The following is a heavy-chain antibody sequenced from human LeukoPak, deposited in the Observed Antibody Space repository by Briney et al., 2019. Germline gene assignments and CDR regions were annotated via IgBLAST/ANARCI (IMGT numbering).Heavy chain of an antibody. CDR3: VRDFQWSLES. D-gene: IGHD1-1*01. CDR2: INYHSQPT. CDR1: GFTFSTFH. Sequence: GGSLRLSCTASGFTFSTFHMHWVRQAPGKGLEWVSYINYHSQPTYYADSVKGRFTISRDNAKSSLYLQLNDLRAADTAVYYCVRDFQWSLESWGQGNPVTVSS. J-gene: IGHJ5*02. V-gene: IGHV3-48*01.